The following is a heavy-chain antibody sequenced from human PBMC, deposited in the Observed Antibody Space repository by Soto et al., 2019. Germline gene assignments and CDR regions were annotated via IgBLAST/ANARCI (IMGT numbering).Heavy chain of an antibody. CDR1: GGTFSSYA. Sequence: QVQLVQSGAEVKKPGSSVKVSCKASGGTFSSYAISWVRQAPGQGLEWMGGIIPIFGTANYAQKFQGRVTIPADESTSTAYMELRSLRSEDTAGYYCARDQYYYDSSGYSYYFDYWGQGTLVTVSS. J-gene: IGHJ4*02. D-gene: IGHD3-22*01. CDR3: ARDQYYYDSSGYSYYFDY. V-gene: IGHV1-69*12. CDR2: IIPIFGTA.